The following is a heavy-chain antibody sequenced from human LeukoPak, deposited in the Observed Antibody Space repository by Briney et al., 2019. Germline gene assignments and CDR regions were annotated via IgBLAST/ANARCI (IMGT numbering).Heavy chain of an antibody. CDR2: INPNSGGT. Sequence: ASVKVSCKASGYTFTGYYMHWVRQAPGQGLEWMGWINPNSGGTNYAQKFQGRVTMTRDTSISTAYMELSRLRSDDTAVYYCARVGRGETRYSSSYYYFDYWGQGTLVTVSS. CDR3: ARVGRGETRYSSSYYYFDY. D-gene: IGHD6-13*01. CDR1: GYTFTGYY. V-gene: IGHV1-2*02. J-gene: IGHJ4*02.